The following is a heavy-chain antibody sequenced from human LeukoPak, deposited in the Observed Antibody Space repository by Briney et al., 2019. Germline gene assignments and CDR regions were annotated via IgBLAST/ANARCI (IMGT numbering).Heavy chain of an antibody. CDR1: GLTFSSSA. V-gene: IGHV3-23*01. Sequence: GGSLRLSCAASGLTFSSSAMSWVRQAPGKGLEGVSCITGCGRGDSTNYADSVKGRFTISKDNSKSTLYLQMKSLRAEDTAVYYCAKLPTASCYYYYYIDVWGKGTTVTISS. CDR3: AKLPTASCYYYYYIDV. CDR2: ITGCGRGDST. D-gene: IGHD2-2*01. J-gene: IGHJ6*03.